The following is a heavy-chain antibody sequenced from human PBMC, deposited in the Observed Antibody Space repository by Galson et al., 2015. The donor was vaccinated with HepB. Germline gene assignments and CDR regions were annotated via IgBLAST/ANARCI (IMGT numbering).Heavy chain of an antibody. V-gene: IGHV2-5*02. Sequence: PALVKPTQTLTLTCTFSGFSLHTDGLGVAWIRQPPGKALEWLALIYWDDDKGYSPSLKSRLTITKDTSSNQVVLTMTNMDPVDTATYYCAHDAYTPLITSFDYLGQGTLVTVSS. J-gene: IGHJ4*02. D-gene: IGHD3-16*01. CDR1: GFSLHTDGLG. CDR3: AHDAYTPLITSFDY. CDR2: IYWDDDK.